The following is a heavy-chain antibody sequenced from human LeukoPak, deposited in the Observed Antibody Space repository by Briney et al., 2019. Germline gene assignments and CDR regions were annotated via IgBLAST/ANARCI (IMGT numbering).Heavy chain of an antibody. V-gene: IGHV3-48*04. CDR2: ISNSGSTT. CDR3: AREGNFYYMDV. Sequence: GGSLRLSCAASGFTFTTYNMIWVRQAPGKGLEWVSFISNSGSTTYYADSVKGRFTLSRDNAKNSLYLQMNTLRAEDTAVYYCAREGNFYYMDVWGKGTRVTVSS. CDR1: GFTFTTYN. J-gene: IGHJ6*03.